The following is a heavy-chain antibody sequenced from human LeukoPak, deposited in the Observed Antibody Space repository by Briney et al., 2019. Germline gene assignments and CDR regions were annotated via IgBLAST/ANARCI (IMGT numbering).Heavy chain of an antibody. V-gene: IGHV3-23*01. J-gene: IGHJ4*02. Sequence: GGSLRLSCAASGVTFSSYAMNWVRLAPGQGLEWVSSIAGRGDVTYYADSVKGRFTISRDNSKHTLYLQMSSLRAEDTAVYHCAGEDRSSGFYGLDYWGQGTLVTVSS. D-gene: IGHD6-19*01. CDR2: IAGRGDVT. CDR3: AGEDRSSGFYGLDY. CDR1: GVTFSSYA.